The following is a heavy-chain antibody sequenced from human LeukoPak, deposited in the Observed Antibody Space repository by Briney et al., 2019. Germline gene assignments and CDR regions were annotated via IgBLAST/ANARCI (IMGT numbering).Heavy chain of an antibody. CDR1: GVSISSSHW. D-gene: IGHD3-22*01. Sequence: SGTLSLTCDVSGVSISSSHWWTWVRQPPGKGLEWIGEIYHDGSTNYNPSLKSRVTISIDKSKNEFSLKLTSVTAADTAFYYCARDYYDSSGKLGSRFDAWGQGTLVTVSS. CDR2: IYHDGST. CDR3: ARDYYDSSGKLGSRFDA. V-gene: IGHV4-4*02. J-gene: IGHJ5*02.